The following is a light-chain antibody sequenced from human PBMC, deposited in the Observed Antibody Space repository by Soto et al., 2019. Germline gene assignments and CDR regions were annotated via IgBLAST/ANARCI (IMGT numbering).Light chain of an antibody. CDR2: EAT. CDR1: SSDIGGYND. Sequence: QSVLTQPASLSGCTGHSITVSCARTSSDIGGYNDVSWYQQHPGKATQVLICEATYRHYGISDRFCGSKSGNVASLNISALQAEDEADYYCCSYRSGSAPYYVFGSGTKVTVL. J-gene: IGLJ1*01. CDR3: CSYRSGSAPYYV. V-gene: IGLV2-14*01.